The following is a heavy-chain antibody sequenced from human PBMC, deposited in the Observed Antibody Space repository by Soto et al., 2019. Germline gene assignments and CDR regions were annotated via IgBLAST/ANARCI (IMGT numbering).Heavy chain of an antibody. V-gene: IGHV4-39*01. CDR3: AGGLQNNWFDP. CDR2: IYYSGST. CDR1: GGSISSSSYY. Sequence: SETLSLTCTVSGGSISSSSYYWGWIRQPPGKGLEWIGSIYYSGSTYYNLSLKSRVTISVDTSKNQFSLKLTSVTAADTAVYYCAGGLQNNWFDPWGLGTLVTVSS. J-gene: IGHJ5*02. D-gene: IGHD4-4*01.